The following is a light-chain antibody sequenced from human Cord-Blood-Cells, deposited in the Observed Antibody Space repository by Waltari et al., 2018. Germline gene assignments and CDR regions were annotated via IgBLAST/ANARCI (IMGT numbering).Light chain of an antibody. CDR2: EGS. Sequence: QSALTQPASVSGSPGQSITIPCTGTRRDVGSYNLVSWYQQHPGKAPNLMIYEGSKRPSGVSNRFSGSKSGNTASLTISGLQAEDEADYYCCSYAGSRVFGGGTKLTVL. V-gene: IGLV2-23*01. CDR1: RRDVGSYNL. J-gene: IGLJ3*02. CDR3: CSYAGSRV.